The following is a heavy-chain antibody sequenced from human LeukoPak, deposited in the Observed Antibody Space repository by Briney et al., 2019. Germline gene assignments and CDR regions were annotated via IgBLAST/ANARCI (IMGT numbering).Heavy chain of an antibody. D-gene: IGHD5-18*01. CDR3: ARDVGTALVTGDY. Sequence: GGSLRLSCAASGFTFSHYWMSWVRQAPGKGLEWVANIKEDGSEKYYVDSLKGRFTISRDNAKNSVYLQMNSLRDEDTAVYYCARDVGTALVTGDYWGQGTLVTVSS. CDR2: IKEDGSEK. V-gene: IGHV3-7*01. J-gene: IGHJ4*02. CDR1: GFTFSHYW.